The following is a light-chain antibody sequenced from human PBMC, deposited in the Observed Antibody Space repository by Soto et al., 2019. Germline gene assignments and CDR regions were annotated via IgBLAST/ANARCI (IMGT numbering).Light chain of an antibody. CDR1: QSVSSSY. CDR2: GAS. CDR3: QQYGASLLT. J-gene: IGKJ4*01. V-gene: IGKV3-20*01. Sequence: EIVLTQSPGTLSLSPGERATLSCRASQSVSSSYLAWYQQKPGQAPRLLIYGASGRATGVPDRFSGSGSGTDFTLTISRLGPEDFAVYYCQQYGASLLTFGGGTKVEIK.